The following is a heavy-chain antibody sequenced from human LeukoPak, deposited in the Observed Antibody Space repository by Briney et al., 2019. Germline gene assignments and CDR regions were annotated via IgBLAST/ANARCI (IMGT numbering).Heavy chain of an antibody. CDR3: AQNWNCDL. J-gene: IGHJ4*02. CDR1: GFTFSIYA. D-gene: IGHD1-7*01. V-gene: IGHV3-23*01. CDR2: ISHSGETT. Sequence: GGSLRLSCAASGFTFSIYAMTWVRQAPGRGLEWVSVISHSGETTYYADSVRGRFTISRDNSKNTVYLQMNSLRDEDTAVYYCAQNWNCDLWGQGTLVTVSS.